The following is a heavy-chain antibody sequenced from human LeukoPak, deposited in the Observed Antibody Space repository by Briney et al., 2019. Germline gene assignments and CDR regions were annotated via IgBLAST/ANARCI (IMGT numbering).Heavy chain of an antibody. CDR2: INAGNGNT. CDR3: ARAGYCSGGSRYGLDY. D-gene: IGHD2-15*01. Sequence: ASVKVSCKASGYTFTSYAMHWVRQAPGQRLERMGWINAGNGNTKYSQKFQGRVTITRDTSASTAYMELSSLRSEDTAVYYSARAGYCSGGSRYGLDYWGQGTLVTVSS. CDR1: GYTFTSYA. V-gene: IGHV1-3*01. J-gene: IGHJ4*02.